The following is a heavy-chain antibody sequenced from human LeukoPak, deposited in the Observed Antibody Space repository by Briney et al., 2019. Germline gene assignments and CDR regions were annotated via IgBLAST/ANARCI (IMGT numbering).Heavy chain of an antibody. J-gene: IGHJ6*02. CDR2: INPNSGGT. CDR3: ARRIAARPTYYYYGMDV. V-gene: IGHV1-2*02. Sequence: ASVKVSCKASGYTFTGYYMHRVRQAPGQGLEWMGWINPNSGGTNYAQKFQGRVTMTRDTSISTAYMELSRLRSDDTAVYYCARRIAARPTYYYYGMDVWGQGTTVTVSS. CDR1: GYTFTGYY. D-gene: IGHD6-6*01.